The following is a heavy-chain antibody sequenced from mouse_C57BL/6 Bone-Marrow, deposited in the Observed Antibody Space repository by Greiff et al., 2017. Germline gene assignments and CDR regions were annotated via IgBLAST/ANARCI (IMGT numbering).Heavy chain of an antibody. D-gene: IGHD2-12*01. CDR3: ASGGRRDY. J-gene: IGHJ2*01. V-gene: IGHV1-81*01. CDR2: IYPRSGNT. Sequence: QVQLQQSGAELARPGASVKLSCKASGYTFTSYGISWVKQRTGQGLEWIGEIYPRSGNTYYNEKFKGKATLTADKSSSTAYMELRSLTSEDSAVYFCASGGRRDYWGQGTTLTVSS. CDR1: GYTFTSYG.